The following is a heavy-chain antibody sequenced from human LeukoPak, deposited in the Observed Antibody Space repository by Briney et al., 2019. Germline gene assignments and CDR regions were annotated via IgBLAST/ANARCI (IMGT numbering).Heavy chain of an antibody. V-gene: IGHV3-74*01. CDR1: GFSFSGHW. CDR2: ISPTGSTT. J-gene: IGHJ4*02. Sequence: GGSLRLSCTASGFSFSGHWMQWARQLPGKGLVWVSRISPTGSTTSYADSVKGRFTVSRDNAKNTLYLQVNNLRAEDTAVYYCARGPNSNWSGLDFWGQGTLLTVSS. D-gene: IGHD6-6*01. CDR3: ARGPNSNWSGLDF.